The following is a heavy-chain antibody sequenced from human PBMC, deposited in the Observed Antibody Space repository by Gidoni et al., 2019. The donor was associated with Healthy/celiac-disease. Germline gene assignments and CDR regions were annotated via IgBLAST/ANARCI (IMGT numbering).Heavy chain of an antibody. CDR3: ARDSYPEGATNEFDY. V-gene: IGHV3-21*01. Sequence: EVQLVESGGGLVKPGGSLRLSCAASGFTFSSYSMNWVRQAPGKGLEWVSSISSSSSYIYYADSVKGRFTISRDNAKNSLYLQMNSLRAEDTAVYYCARDSYPEGATNEFDYWGQGTLVTVSS. CDR2: ISSSSSYI. J-gene: IGHJ4*02. D-gene: IGHD1-26*01. CDR1: GFTFSSYS.